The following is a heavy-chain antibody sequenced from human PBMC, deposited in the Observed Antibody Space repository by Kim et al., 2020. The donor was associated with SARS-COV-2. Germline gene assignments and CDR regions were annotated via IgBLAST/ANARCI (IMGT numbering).Heavy chain of an antibody. V-gene: IGHV3-23*01. CDR2: ISGSGGNT. D-gene: IGHD3-10*01. J-gene: IGHJ4*02. Sequence: GGSLRLSCAASGFTFNNYAMSWVRQAPGKGLEWVSAISGSGGNTYYADSVKGRFTISRDNSKNTLYLQMDSLRAEDTAVYYCAKGGDNYYGSGSYYGPKYWGQGTQVTVSS. CDR1: GFTFNNYA. CDR3: AKGGDNYYGSGSYYGPKY.